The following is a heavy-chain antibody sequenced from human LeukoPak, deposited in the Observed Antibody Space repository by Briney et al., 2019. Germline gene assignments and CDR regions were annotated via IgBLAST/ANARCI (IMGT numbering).Heavy chain of an antibody. J-gene: IGHJ4*02. CDR3: AKAPPDYYYDSSGYYYHFFDD. V-gene: IGHV3-23*01. CDR1: GFTFSSYA. Sequence: PGGSLRLSGAASGFTFSSYAMSWVRQAPGKGLEWVSAISGSGGSTYFADSVKGRYTISRDNSKNTLYLQMNSLRAEDTSVYFCAKAPPDYYYDSSGYYYHFFDDWGQGTLVTVSS. CDR2: ISGSGGST. D-gene: IGHD3-22*01.